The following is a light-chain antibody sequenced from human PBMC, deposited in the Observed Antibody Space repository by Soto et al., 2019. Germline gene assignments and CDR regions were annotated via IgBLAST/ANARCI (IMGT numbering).Light chain of an antibody. V-gene: IGKV1-5*03. Sequence: DIQMTQSPSTLSASVGDRVIITCRASQSISAWLAWYQQKPGKAPKLLIYKASRLESGVPSRFSGSGPGAEFTLTISGLQPDDFATYYCQQYNSNPLTFGGGTKVEIK. CDR2: KAS. CDR1: QSISAW. CDR3: QQYNSNPLT. J-gene: IGKJ4*01.